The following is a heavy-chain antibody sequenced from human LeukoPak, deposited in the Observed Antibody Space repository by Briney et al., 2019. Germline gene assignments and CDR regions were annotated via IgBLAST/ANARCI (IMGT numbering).Heavy chain of an antibody. V-gene: IGHV4-59*01. CDR3: ARDCSSTSCYFSDAFDI. CDR2: IYYSGST. Sequence: PSETLSLTCTVSGGSISSYYWSWIRQPPGKGLEWIGYIYYSGSTNYNPSLKSRVTISVDTSKNQFSLKLSSVTAADTAVYYCARDCSSTSCYFSDAFDIWGQGTMVTVSS. J-gene: IGHJ3*02. CDR1: GGSISSYY. D-gene: IGHD2-2*01.